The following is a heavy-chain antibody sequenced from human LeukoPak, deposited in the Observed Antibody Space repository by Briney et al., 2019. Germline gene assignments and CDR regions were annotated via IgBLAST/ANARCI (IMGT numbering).Heavy chain of an antibody. V-gene: IGHV3-30*02. J-gene: IGHJ4*02. CDR2: IRYDGSNK. CDR1: GFTFSSYG. D-gene: IGHD2-21*01. Sequence: GGSLRLSCAASGFTFSSYGMHWVRQAPGKGLEWVAFIRYDGSNKYYADSVKGRFTISRDNSKNTLYLQMNSLRAEDTAVYYCARGVVIAPQTFDYWGQGTLVTVSS. CDR3: ARGVVIAPQTFDY.